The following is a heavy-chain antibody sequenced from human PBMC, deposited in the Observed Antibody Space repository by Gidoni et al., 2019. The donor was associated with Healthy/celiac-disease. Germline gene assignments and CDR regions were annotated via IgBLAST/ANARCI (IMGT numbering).Heavy chain of an antibody. CDR1: GGSISSYY. CDR2: IYYSGST. J-gene: IGHJ6*02. Sequence: QLQLQESCPGLVQPSETLSLTCTVSGGSISSYYWSWIRQPPGKGLEWIGYIYYSGSTNYNPALKSRVTISVDTSKNQFSLKLSSVTAADTAVYYCARVHERGMDVWGQGTTVTVSS. CDR3: ARVHERGMDV. V-gene: IGHV4-59*01.